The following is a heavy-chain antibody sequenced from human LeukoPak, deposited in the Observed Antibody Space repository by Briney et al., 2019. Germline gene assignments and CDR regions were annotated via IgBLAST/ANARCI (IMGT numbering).Heavy chain of an antibody. D-gene: IGHD6-13*01. Sequence: ASVKVSCKASGYTFTGYYMHWVRQAPGQGLEWMGWINPNSGGTNYAQKFQGWVTMTRDTSISTAYMELSRLRSDDTAVYYCARVGQQLVKGNYYYGMDVWGQGTTVTVSS. J-gene: IGHJ6*02. CDR1: GYTFTGYY. V-gene: IGHV1-2*04. CDR3: ARVGQQLVKGNYYYGMDV. CDR2: INPNSGGT.